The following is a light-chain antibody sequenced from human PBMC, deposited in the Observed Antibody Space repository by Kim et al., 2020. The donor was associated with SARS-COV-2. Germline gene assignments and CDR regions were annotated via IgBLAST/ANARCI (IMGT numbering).Light chain of an antibody. CDR1: NILLRPNNKTY. CDR2: WAI. V-gene: IGKV4-1*01. J-gene: IGKJ1*01. CDR3: QQYYSTPQT. Sequence: APIHLQVQPNILLRPNNKTYLDWLPPKPGPAPKLPILWAITREIGVPYRFRCRGFGTDFPPTIRSPQAEDWAVYYCQQYYSTPQTFGQGTKVDIK.